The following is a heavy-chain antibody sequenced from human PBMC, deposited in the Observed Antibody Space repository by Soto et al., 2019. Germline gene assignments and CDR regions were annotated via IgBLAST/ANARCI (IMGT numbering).Heavy chain of an antibody. CDR1: GFTFSSYG. CDR2: ISYDGSNK. CDR3: AKEWVYDSSGWCFDY. Sequence: QVQLVESGGGVVQPGRSLRLSCAASGFTFSSYGMHWVRQAPGKGLEWVAVISYDGSNKYYADSVKGRFTISRDNSKNTLYLQMYCMRAEDTGVYYCAKEWVYDSSGWCFDYWGQGTLVTASS. D-gene: IGHD3-22*01. V-gene: IGHV3-30*18. J-gene: IGHJ4*02.